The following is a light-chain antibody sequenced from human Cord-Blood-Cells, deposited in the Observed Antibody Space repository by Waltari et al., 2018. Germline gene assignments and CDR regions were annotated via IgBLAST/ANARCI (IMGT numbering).Light chain of an antibody. CDR3: CSYAGSWV. CDR2: DVS. Sequence: QSALTHPRSVSGSPGQSVTISCTGTSSPVGGYNYVSWYQQHPGKAPKLMIYDVSKRPSGVPDRFSGSKSGNTASLTISGLQAEDDADYYCCSYAGSWVFGGGTKLTVL. V-gene: IGLV2-11*01. J-gene: IGLJ3*02. CDR1: SSPVGGYNY.